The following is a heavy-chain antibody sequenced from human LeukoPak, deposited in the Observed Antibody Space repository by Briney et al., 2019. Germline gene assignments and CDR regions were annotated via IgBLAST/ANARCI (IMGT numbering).Heavy chain of an antibody. J-gene: IGHJ4*02. D-gene: IGHD3-22*01. V-gene: IGHV1-2*02. CDR3: AGVHHDDTSCDY. CDR2: INPYSGGT. CDR1: GYTFTGYY. Sequence: ASVKVSCKASGYTFTGYYMHWVRQAPGQGLEWMGWINPYSGGTNYAQKFQGRVTMTRDTSISTAYMELSRLRSDDTAVYYCAGVHHDDTSCDYWGQGTLVTVSS.